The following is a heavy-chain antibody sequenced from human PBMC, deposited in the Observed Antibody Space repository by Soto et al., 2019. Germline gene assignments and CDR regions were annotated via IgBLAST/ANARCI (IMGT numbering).Heavy chain of an antibody. J-gene: IGHJ4*02. Sequence: QLQESGPGLVKSSETMSLTCTASGASISSRYWSWVRQPPGKGLEWIGHIYNGESTNYNPSLKXXVTISVDTSKSQFSLTLGSGTAAATAVYYGAQTHGWTRFDFWGQGILVTVSS. V-gene: IGHV4-59*01. CDR1: GASISSRY. CDR3: AQTHGWTRFDF. D-gene: IGHD6-19*01. CDR2: IYNGEST.